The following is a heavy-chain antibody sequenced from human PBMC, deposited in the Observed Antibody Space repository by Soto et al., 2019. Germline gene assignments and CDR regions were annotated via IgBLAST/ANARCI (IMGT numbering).Heavy chain of an antibody. J-gene: IGHJ6*02. CDR3: AKDIVVPSALGYYYYGMDF. Sequence: QVQLVESGGGVVKPGRSLRLSCAASELTFSRYGMHWVRQAPGKGLEWVAMISDDGTKKNYADSVKGRFTISRDNSKNTMYLQMNSLIPEDTAVYYCAKDIVVPSALGYYYYGMDFWGQGTTVTVSS. CDR1: ELTFSRYG. V-gene: IGHV3-30*18. D-gene: IGHD2-2*01. CDR2: ISDDGTKK.